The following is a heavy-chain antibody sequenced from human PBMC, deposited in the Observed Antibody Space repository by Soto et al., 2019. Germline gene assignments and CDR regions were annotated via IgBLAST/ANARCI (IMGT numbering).Heavy chain of an antibody. D-gene: IGHD5-18*01. CDR2: IYYSGST. CDR1: GGSISSGGYY. CDR3: ARAWKGYSIDS. V-gene: IGHV4-31*03. J-gene: IGHJ4*02. Sequence: SETLSLTCTVSGGSISSGGYYWSWIRQHPGKGLEWIGYIYYSGSTNYNPSLKRRVTISVDTSKNQFSLKLSSVTAADTAVYYCARAWKGYSIDSWGQGTLVTVSS.